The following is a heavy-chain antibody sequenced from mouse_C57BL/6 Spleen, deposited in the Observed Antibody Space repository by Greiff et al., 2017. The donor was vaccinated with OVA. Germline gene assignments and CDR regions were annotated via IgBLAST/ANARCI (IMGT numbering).Heavy chain of an antibody. J-gene: IGHJ4*01. CDR3: ARYVPYAMDD. CDR2: ISDGGSYT. Sequence: EVKLMESGGGLVKPGGSLKLSCAASGFTFSSYAMSWVRQTPEKRLEWVATISDGGSYTYYPDNVKGRFTISRDNAKNNLYLQMSHLKLKDTAMYYCARYVPYAMDDGGQGTSVTSPQ. CDR1: GFTFSSYA. D-gene: IGHD2-14*01. V-gene: IGHV5-4*03.